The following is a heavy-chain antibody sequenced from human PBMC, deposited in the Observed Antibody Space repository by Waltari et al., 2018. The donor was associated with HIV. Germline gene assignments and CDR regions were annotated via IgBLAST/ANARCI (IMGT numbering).Heavy chain of an antibody. J-gene: IGHJ4*02. Sequence: QVQLVQSGAEVKRPGSSVKVSCKASGGTFNTFDISWVRQAPGHGLEWMGGIIPMFAAPHYPQNFQGRVTITADESTNTAYMELTSLRSEDTALYYCARPSDGGYFESWGQGTLVTVSS. V-gene: IGHV1-69*01. D-gene: IGHD3-16*01. CDR3: ARPSDGGYFES. CDR2: IIPMFAAP. CDR1: GGTFNTFD.